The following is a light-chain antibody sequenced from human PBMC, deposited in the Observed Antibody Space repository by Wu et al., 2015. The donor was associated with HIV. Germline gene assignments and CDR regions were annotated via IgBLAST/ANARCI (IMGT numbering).Light chain of an antibody. J-gene: IGKJ3*01. CDR3: HQYTNWPPRDT. V-gene: IGKV3-15*01. CDR2: GAS. Sequence: EIVLTQSPGTLSLSPGERATLSCRASQTVTRNYLAWYHQKPGQAPRLLISGASTRATGVPARFSGSGSGTDFTLTISSLQSEDFALYYCHQYTNWPPRDTFGPGTKVDIK. CDR1: QTVTRN.